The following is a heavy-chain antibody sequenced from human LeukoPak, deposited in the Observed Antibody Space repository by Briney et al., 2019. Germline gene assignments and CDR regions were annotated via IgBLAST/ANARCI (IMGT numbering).Heavy chain of an antibody. CDR2: IYYSGST. Sequence: PSETLSLTCTVSGGSISSGDYYWSWIRQPPGKGLEWMGYIYYSGSTNYNPSLKSRVTISVDTSRNQFSLKLSSVTAADTAVYYCARASGGYYNNWFDPWGQGTLVTVSS. V-gene: IGHV4-61*08. CDR3: ARASGGYYNNWFDP. D-gene: IGHD3-22*01. J-gene: IGHJ5*02. CDR1: GGSISSGDYY.